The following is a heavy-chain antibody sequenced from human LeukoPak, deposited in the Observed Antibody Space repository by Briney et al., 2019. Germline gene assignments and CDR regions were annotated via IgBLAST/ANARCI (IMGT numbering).Heavy chain of an antibody. Sequence: GSSVKVSCKASGGTFSSYAISWVRQAPGQGLEWMGGIIPIFGTANYAQKLQGRVTITADESTSTAYMELSSLRSEDTAVYYCAREGYYDSSGEYDAFDIWGQGTMVTVSS. J-gene: IGHJ3*02. CDR3: AREGYYDSSGEYDAFDI. V-gene: IGHV1-69*01. CDR2: IIPIFGTA. D-gene: IGHD3-22*01. CDR1: GGTFSSYA.